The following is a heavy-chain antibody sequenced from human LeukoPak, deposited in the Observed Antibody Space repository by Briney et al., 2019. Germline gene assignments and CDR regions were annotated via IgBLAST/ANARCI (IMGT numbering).Heavy chain of an antibody. V-gene: IGHV1-2*02. CDR2: INPKSGGT. Sequence: ASVKISCKASGYTFTGYCMHWVRQAPGQGLEWMGWINPKSGGTNYAQKFQGRVTMTRDTSISTAYMELSRLRSDDTAVYYRARDRGIVVVVADYWGQGTLVTVSS. D-gene: IGHD2-15*01. CDR1: GYTFTGYC. J-gene: IGHJ4*02. CDR3: ARDRGIVVVVADY.